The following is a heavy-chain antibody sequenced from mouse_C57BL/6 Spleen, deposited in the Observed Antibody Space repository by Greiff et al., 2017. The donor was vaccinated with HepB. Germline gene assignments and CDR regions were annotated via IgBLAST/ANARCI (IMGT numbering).Heavy chain of an antibody. CDR1: GFNIKDYY. CDR3: TLIYYDYDWFAY. Sequence: EVQLQQSGAELVRPGASVKLSCTASGFNIKDYYMHWVKQRPEQGLEWIGRIDPEDGDTEYAPKFQGKATMTADTSSNTAYLQLSSLTSEDTAVYYCTLIYYDYDWFAYWGQGTLVTVSA. V-gene: IGHV14-1*01. CDR2: IDPEDGDT. D-gene: IGHD2-4*01. J-gene: IGHJ3*01.